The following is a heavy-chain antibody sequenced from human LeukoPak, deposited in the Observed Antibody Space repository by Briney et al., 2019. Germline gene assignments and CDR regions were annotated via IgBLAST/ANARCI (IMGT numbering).Heavy chain of an antibody. J-gene: IGHJ4*02. V-gene: IGHV3-15*05. CDR2: IKRKSDGGTT. D-gene: IGHD2-2*01. Sequence: GGSLRLSCAASGFTFSDAWMIWLRQAPGQGLEWIGLIKRKSDGGTTQYGPPMEGRFTISRDDSKETLYLQMDSVKTEDTAVYYCATGSRGDFWGQGTLVTVSS. CDR1: GFTFSDAW. CDR3: ATGSRGDF.